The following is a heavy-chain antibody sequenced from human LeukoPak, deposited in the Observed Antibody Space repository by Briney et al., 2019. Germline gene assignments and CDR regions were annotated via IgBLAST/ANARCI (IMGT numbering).Heavy chain of an antibody. Sequence: PGGSLRLSCAASGFTFSSYSMNWVRQAPGKGLEWVSYIGSSGSTIFYADSVKGRFTISRDKAKNSLYLQMNSLRDEDTAVYYCATGSTITADYWGQGTLVTVSS. V-gene: IGHV3-48*02. J-gene: IGHJ4*02. CDR3: ATGSTITADY. CDR2: IGSSGSTI. CDR1: GFTFSSYS. D-gene: IGHD5/OR15-5a*01.